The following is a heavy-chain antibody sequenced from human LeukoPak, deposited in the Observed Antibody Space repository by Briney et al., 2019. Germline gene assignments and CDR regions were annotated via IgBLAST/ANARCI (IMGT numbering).Heavy chain of an antibody. D-gene: IGHD6-6*01. Sequence: PGGSLRLSCAASGFTFSTYYMNWVRQAPGKGLEWVSFITGSSSYIYYTDSVKGRFSISRDNAKNSLFLQMNSLRDEDTAVYYCANGFSSSPYFDYWGQGTLVTVSS. CDR3: ANGFSSSPYFDY. CDR2: ITGSSSYI. J-gene: IGHJ4*02. V-gene: IGHV3-21*01. CDR1: GFTFSTYY.